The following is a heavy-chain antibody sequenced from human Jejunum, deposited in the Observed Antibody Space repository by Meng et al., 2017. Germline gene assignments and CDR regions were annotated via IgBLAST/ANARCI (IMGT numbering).Heavy chain of an antibody. CDR3: ARDQYDSSGSPTGIVY. CDR1: GFSFSNFV. J-gene: IGHJ4*02. Sequence: GESLKISCVASGFSFSNFVMNWVRQAPGKGLEWVSTLSSSGGSTYYADSVKGRFTISRDNSKSTLYLQMNSLRVDDTAIYYCARDQYDSSGSPTGIVYWGQGTLVTVSS. D-gene: IGHD3-22*01. CDR2: LSSSGGST. V-gene: IGHV3-23*01.